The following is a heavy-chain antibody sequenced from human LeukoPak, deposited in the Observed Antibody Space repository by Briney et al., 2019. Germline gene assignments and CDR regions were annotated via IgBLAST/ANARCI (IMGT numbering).Heavy chain of an antibody. CDR1: GFTFSDHA. J-gene: IGHJ4*02. CDR2: INGNGGGS. D-gene: IGHD5-18*01. CDR3: ARDLAYSRLDY. V-gene: IGHV3-23*01. Sequence: PGGSLRLSCAASGFTFSDHAMSWVRQAPAKGLEWVSSINGNGGGSYYIDSVKGRFTVSRDNSENALYLQMNSLRVEDTAFYYCARDLAYSRLDYWGQGMLVTVSS.